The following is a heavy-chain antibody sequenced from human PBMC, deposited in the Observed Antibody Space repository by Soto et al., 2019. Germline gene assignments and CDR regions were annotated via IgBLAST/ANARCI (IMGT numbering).Heavy chain of an antibody. CDR3: VAVGRWGGYAMPY. J-gene: IGHJ4*02. V-gene: IGHV3-48*03. D-gene: IGHD2-2*01. Sequence: EVQLVESGGGLVQPGGSLRLSCAASGFTFSSYEMNWVRQAPGKGLEWVSYISSSGSTIYYADSVKGRFTISRDNAKNSLYLQMNSLRAEDTAVYYCVAVGRWGGYAMPYWGQGTLVTVSS. CDR2: ISSSGSTI. CDR1: GFTFSSYE.